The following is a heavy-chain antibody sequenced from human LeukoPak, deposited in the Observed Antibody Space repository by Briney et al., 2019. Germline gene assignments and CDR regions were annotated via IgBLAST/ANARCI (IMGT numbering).Heavy chain of an antibody. CDR2: IVVGSGNT. CDR1: GFTFTSSA. CDR3: AAAGDSSGYSSLGFDY. V-gene: IGHV1-58*02. Sequence: SVKVSCKASGFTFTSSAMQWVRQARGQRLEWIGWIVVGSGNTNYAQKFQERVTITRDMSTSTAYMEPSSLRSEDTAVYYCAAAGDSSGYSSLGFDYWGQGTLVTVSS. D-gene: IGHD3-22*01. J-gene: IGHJ4*02.